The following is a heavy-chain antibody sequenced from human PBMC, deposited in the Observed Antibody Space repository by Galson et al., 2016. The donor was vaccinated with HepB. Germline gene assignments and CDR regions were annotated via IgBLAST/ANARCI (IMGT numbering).Heavy chain of an antibody. CDR3: ARKMGSTGEYHYGMDV. V-gene: IGHV3-23*01. Sequence: SLRLSCAASGLTFTSYAMSWVRQAPGKGLEWVSTISGSGAYRHYAISVKGRFTISRDNSKNTLYLQMCSLRTDDTAIYYCARKMGSTGEYHYGMDVWGQGTTITVSS. D-gene: IGHD5-24*01. CDR1: GLTFTSYA. J-gene: IGHJ6*02. CDR2: ISGSGAYR.